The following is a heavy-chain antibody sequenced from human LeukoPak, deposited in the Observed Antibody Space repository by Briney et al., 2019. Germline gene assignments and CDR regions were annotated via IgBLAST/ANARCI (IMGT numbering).Heavy chain of an antibody. V-gene: IGHV4-61*02. D-gene: IGHD2/OR15-2a*01. CDR3: MRDLLRLNPNYYFYMDV. J-gene: IGHJ6*03. Sequence: SETLSLTCTVSGGSISSGSYYWSWIRQPAGKGLEWIGRIYTNGSTNYNPSLKSRVTISADTSKNQFSLNLSSVTAADTAMYYCMRDLLRLNPNYYFYMDVWGKGTTVTVSS. CDR2: IYTNGST. CDR1: GGSISSGSYY.